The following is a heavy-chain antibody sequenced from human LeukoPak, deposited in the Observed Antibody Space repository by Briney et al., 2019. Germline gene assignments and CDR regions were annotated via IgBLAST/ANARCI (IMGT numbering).Heavy chain of an antibody. CDR1: GFTFSSYA. CDR3: ARDSPSGGIQLWSYFYYYYYMDV. J-gene: IGHJ6*03. V-gene: IGHV3-30*04. CDR2: ISYDGSNK. D-gene: IGHD5-18*01. Sequence: GGSLRLSCAASGFTFSSYAMHWVRQAPGKGLEWVAVISYDGSNKYYADSVKGRFTISRDNSKNTLYLQMNSLRAEDTAVYYCARDSPSGGIQLWSYFYYYYYMDVWGKGTTVTVSS.